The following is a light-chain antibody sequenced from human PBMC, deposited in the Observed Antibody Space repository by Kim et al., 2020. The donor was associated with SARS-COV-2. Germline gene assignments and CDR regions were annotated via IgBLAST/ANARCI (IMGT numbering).Light chain of an antibody. V-gene: IGKV3-15*01. CDR1: QSSSTN. J-gene: IGKJ1*01. Sequence: SVSPGERVTLSCRASQSSSTNLAWYQQKPGQGPRLLIYGASLRATGVPVRFSGSGSGTEFTLTISSLQSGDLAIYYCQQYENWPQTFGLGTKLEI. CDR3: QQYENWPQT. CDR2: GAS.